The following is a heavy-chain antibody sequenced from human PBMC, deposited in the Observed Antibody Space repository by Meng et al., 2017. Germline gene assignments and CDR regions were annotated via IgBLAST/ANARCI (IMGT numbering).Heavy chain of an antibody. V-gene: IGHV1-69*12. J-gene: IGHJ4*02. CDR3: ATGSGSYPLVKY. CDR2: IIPIFGTA. Sequence: QGQVVASGAEGKKPGDPVKGSGKASGGTFRRYAFSWVRPAPGQGLEWMGGIIPIFGTANYAQKFQGRVTITADESTSTAYMELSSLRSEDTAVYYCATGSGSYPLVKYWGQGTLVTVSS. D-gene: IGHD3-10*01. CDR1: GGTFRRYA.